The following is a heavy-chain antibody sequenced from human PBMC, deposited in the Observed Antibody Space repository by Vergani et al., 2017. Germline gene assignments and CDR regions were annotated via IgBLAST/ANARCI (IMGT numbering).Heavy chain of an antibody. Sequence: QVQLVESGGGVVQPGRSLRLSCAASGFTFSSYGMHWVRQAPGKGLEWVAVIWYDGSNKYYADSVKGRFTISRDNSKNTLYLQMNSLRAEDTAVYYCARESRLWSGYYWFDYGGQGTLVTVSS. CDR2: IWYDGSNK. CDR3: ARESRLWSGYYWFDY. V-gene: IGHV3-33*01. D-gene: IGHD3-3*01. CDR1: GFTFSSYG. J-gene: IGHJ4*02.